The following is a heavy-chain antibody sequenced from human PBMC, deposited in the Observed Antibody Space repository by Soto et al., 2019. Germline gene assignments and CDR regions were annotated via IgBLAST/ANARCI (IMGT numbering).Heavy chain of an antibody. Sequence: SEILSLTCTVSGGSIFTYSWTWLRQPAGKGLEWIGHIYSSGSANYNPSLKSRVSMSVDTSKNQFSLKLNSVTAADTAVYYCATIVGANDYWGQGALVTVSS. D-gene: IGHD1-26*01. CDR1: GGSIFTYS. J-gene: IGHJ4*02. V-gene: IGHV4-4*07. CDR3: ATIVGANDY. CDR2: IYSSGSA.